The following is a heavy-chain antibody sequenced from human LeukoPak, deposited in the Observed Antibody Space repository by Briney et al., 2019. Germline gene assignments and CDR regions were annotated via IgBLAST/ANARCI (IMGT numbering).Heavy chain of an antibody. Sequence: GGSLRLSCAASGFTFSSYAMSWVRQAPGKGLEWVSAISGSGGSTYYADSVKGRFTISRDNSKNTLYLQMNSLRAEDTAVYYCAKDGTPAGCSGGSCYSYKLLNWFDPWGQGTLVTVSS. J-gene: IGHJ5*02. CDR1: GFTFSSYA. V-gene: IGHV3-23*01. CDR3: AKDGTPAGCSGGSCYSYKLLNWFDP. D-gene: IGHD2-15*01. CDR2: ISGSGGST.